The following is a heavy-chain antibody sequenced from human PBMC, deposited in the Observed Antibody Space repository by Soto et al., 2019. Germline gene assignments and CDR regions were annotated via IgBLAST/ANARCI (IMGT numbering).Heavy chain of an antibody. CDR3: TRDPPPPDY. J-gene: IGHJ4*02. V-gene: IGHV1-46*01. Sequence: ASVKVSCKASGYTFTSYYLHWVRQAPGQGLEWMGIINPSGGSTSYAQKFQGRVTMTTDTSTTTAYLELRSLRSDDTAIYYCTRDPPPPDYWGQG. CDR1: GYTFTSYY. CDR2: INPSGGST.